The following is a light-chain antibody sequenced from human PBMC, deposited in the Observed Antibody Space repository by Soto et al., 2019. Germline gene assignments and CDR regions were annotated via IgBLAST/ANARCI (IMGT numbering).Light chain of an antibody. J-gene: IGKJ1*01. CDR3: QQYDSSPT. Sequence: EIVLTQSPATLSLSPGERATLSCRASQSVSSYLAWYQQKPGQAPRLLIYGASSRATGIPDRFSGSGSGTDFTLTINRLEPEDFVVYYCQQYDSSPTFGQGTKVEIK. V-gene: IGKV3-20*01. CDR1: QSVSSY. CDR2: GAS.